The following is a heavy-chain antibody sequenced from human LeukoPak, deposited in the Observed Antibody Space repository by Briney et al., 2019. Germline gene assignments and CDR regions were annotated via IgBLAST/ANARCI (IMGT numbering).Heavy chain of an antibody. D-gene: IGHD3-22*01. CDR2: INHRGST. J-gene: IGHJ4*02. CDR3: AGRYYYDSSGLNY. CDR1: GGSFSGYY. V-gene: IGHV4-34*01. Sequence: SETLSLTCAVYGGSFSGYYWSWIRQPPGKGLEWIGEINHRGSTNYNPSLKSRATISVDTSKNQFILKVNSVTAADTAVYYCAGRYYYDSSGLNYWGQGTLVTVSS.